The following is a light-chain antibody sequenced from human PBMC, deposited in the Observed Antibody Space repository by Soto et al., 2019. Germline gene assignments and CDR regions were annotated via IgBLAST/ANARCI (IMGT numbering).Light chain of an antibody. J-gene: IGLJ1*01. CDR3: QCYYTTLSGGSV. CDR1: SSNIGAGFD. Sequence: QSVLTQSPSVSGAPGQRVSISCTGTSSNIGAGFDVHWYQQLPATAPKLLIYGNNNRPSGVSDRFSGSKSGTTASLAITGLQAAEEADDYCQCYYTTLSGGSVFGTGTKLTVL. V-gene: IGLV1-40*01. CDR2: GNN.